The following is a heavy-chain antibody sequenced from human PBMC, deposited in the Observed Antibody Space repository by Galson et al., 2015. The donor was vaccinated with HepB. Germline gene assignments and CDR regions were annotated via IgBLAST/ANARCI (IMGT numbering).Heavy chain of an antibody. CDR3: ARDTRTIAAAGSRGSYGMDV. CDR1: GYTFTSYY. J-gene: IGHJ6*02. D-gene: IGHD6-13*01. Sequence: SVKVSCKASGYTFTSYYMHWVRQAPGQGLEWMGIINPSGGSTSYAQKFQGRVTMTRDTSTSTVYMELSSLRSEDTAVYYCARDTRTIAAAGSRGSYGMDVWGQGTTVTVSS. CDR2: INPSGGST. V-gene: IGHV1-46*01.